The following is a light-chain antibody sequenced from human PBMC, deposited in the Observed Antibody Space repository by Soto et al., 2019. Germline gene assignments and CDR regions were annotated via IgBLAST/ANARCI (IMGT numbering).Light chain of an antibody. Sequence: DIKMSQSPSTLSASVGDRLTITCRASQSISSWLAWYQQKPGKAPKLLIFDASSLESGVPSRFSGSGSGTEFTLTISSLQPDDFATYYCQQYNSYSKTFGQGTKV. CDR1: QSISSW. J-gene: IGKJ1*01. CDR2: DAS. V-gene: IGKV1-5*01. CDR3: QQYNSYSKT.